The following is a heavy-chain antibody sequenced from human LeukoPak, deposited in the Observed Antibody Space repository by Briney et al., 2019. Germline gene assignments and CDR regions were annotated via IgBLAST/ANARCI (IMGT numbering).Heavy chain of an antibody. CDR1: GGTFSSYA. CDR3: ASTGYCSSTSCSSGDAFDI. D-gene: IGHD2-2*01. CDR2: IIPIFGTA. J-gene: IGHJ3*02. V-gene: IGHV1-69*05. Sequence: ASVKVSCKASGGTFSSYAISWVRQAPGQGLEWVGGIIPIFGTANYAQKFQGRVTITTDKSTSTAYMELSSLRSEDTAVYYCASTGYCSSTSCSSGDAFDIWGQGTMVTVSS.